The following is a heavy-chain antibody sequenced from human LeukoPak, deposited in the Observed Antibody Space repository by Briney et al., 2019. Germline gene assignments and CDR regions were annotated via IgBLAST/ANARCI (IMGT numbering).Heavy chain of an antibody. CDR2: ISAYNDNT. CDR3: ARAPRDIVLMVYAIYFDY. D-gene: IGHD2-8*01. CDR1: GYTFTSYG. Sequence: ASVKVSCKASGYTFTSYGISWVRQAPGQGLEWMGWISAYNDNTNYAQKLQGRVTMTTDTSTSTAYMELRSLRSDDTAVYYCARAPRDIVLMVYAIYFDYWGQGTLVTVSS. V-gene: IGHV1-18*01. J-gene: IGHJ4*02.